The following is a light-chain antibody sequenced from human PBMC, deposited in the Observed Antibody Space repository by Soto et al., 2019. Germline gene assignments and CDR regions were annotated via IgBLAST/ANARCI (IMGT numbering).Light chain of an antibody. CDR2: GAS. CDR1: QSVSSSY. V-gene: IGKV3-20*01. J-gene: IGKJ2*01. Sequence: EIVLTQSPGTLSLSPGGRATLSCRASQSVSSSYLAWYQQKPGQAPRLLMYGASSRATGIPGRFSGSGSGTDFTLTISRLEPEDFAVYYCQQYGSSYTFVQGTKLEIK. CDR3: QQYGSSYT.